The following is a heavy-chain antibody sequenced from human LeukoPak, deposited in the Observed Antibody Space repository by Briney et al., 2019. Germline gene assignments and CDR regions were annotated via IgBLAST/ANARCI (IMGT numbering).Heavy chain of an antibody. CDR1: GYTFTSYG. D-gene: IGHD3-22*01. CDR3: ARDRYYDSSGSPFGWFDP. V-gene: IGHV1-18*01. Sequence: ASVKVSCKASGYTFTSYGISWVRQAPGQGLEWMGWISAYNGNTNYAQKLQGRVTMTTDTSTSTAYMELRSLRSDDTAVYYCARDRYYDSSGSPFGWFDPWGQGTLVTVSS. CDR2: ISAYNGNT. J-gene: IGHJ5*02.